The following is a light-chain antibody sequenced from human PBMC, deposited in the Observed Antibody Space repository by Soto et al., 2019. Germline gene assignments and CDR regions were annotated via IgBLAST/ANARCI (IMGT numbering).Light chain of an antibody. CDR1: QDISNH. CDR3: QHYGSLPYI. J-gene: IGKJ2*01. V-gene: IGKV1-33*01. CDR2: AAS. Sequence: DIQMTQSPSSLSASVGDRVTITCQASQDISNHLNWYQHKPGEAPKLPIYAASNLETGVPSRFNGRGSGTDFTLTITTLQPEDIAIYYCQHYGSLPYIFGQGTPLEIK.